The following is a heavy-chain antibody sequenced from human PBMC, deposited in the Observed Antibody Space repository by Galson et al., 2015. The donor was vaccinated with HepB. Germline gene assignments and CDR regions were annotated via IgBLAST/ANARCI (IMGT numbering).Heavy chain of an antibody. CDR2: INRDGSSI. CDR3: ARDSELGDYDVFDI. Sequence: LRLSCAASGFTFSNYWMYWVRQPPGKGLVWVSRINRDGSSISYADSVKGRFTISRDNAKNTLSLQMNSLRAEDTAVYYCARDSELGDYDVFDIWGQGTMVSVSS. J-gene: IGHJ3*02. D-gene: IGHD4-17*01. CDR1: GFTFSNYW. V-gene: IGHV3-74*01.